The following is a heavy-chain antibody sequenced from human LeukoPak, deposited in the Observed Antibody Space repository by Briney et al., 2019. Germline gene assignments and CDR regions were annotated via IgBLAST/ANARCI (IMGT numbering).Heavy chain of an antibody. Sequence: GGSLRLSCAASGFSFSSYCMNWVRQVPGKGLEWISYISNTISLIYYAESVKGRFTISRDNAKNTLYLQMNSLRAEDTAVYYCARDDSSGYYFSKYWGQGTLVTVSS. J-gene: IGHJ4*02. V-gene: IGHV3-48*01. CDR2: ISNTISLI. CDR3: ARDDSSGYYFSKY. CDR1: GFSFSSYC. D-gene: IGHD3-22*01.